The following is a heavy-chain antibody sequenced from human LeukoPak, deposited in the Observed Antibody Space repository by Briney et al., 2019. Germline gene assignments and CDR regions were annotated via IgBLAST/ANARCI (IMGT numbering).Heavy chain of an antibody. CDR1: GYTFTSYY. Sequence: VSVKVSCKASGYTFTSYYMHWVRQAPGQGLEWMGIINPSGGRTTYAQKFQGRVTMTRDMSTSTAYMELSRLRSDDTAVYYCARRGIVVAEARCSNFDYWGQGTLVTVSS. CDR2: INPSGGRT. V-gene: IGHV1-46*01. CDR3: ARRGIVVAEARCSNFDY. J-gene: IGHJ4*02. D-gene: IGHD2-21*01.